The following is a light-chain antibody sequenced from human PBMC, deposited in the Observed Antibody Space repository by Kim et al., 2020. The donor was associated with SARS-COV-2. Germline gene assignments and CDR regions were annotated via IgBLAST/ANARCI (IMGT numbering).Light chain of an antibody. V-gene: IGKV1-33*01. CDR2: GAS. Sequence: DIQMTQSPSSLSASVGDRVTITCQASQDIRNYLNWYQQKPGKAPKLLIYGASNLETGVPSRFSGSGSGTDFTLTISSLQPEDIATYYCQQFDNLPMFTFGRGTKLEI. CDR3: QQFDNLPMFT. J-gene: IGKJ2*01. CDR1: QDIRNY.